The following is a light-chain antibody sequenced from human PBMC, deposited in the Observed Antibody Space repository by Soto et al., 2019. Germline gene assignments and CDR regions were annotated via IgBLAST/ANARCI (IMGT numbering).Light chain of an antibody. CDR1: QSISSW. V-gene: IGKV1-5*01. CDR3: QQYNTYPWT. J-gene: IGKJ1*01. Sequence: DIQMTQSPSTLSASVRDRVTITCRASQSISSWLAWYQQRPGKAPELLIYDASSLESGVPSRFSGSGSGTEFTLTISSLQPDDFATYYCQQYNTYPWTFGQGTKVDI. CDR2: DAS.